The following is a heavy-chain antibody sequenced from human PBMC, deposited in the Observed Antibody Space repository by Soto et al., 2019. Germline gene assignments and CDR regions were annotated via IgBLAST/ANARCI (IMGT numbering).Heavy chain of an antibody. D-gene: IGHD3-9*01. Sequence: SETLSLTCDVSGDSISSSTYYWGWIRQPPGKGLEWLASIYYSGAAYYNPSLRSRVSISVDTSNNRFSLALTSLTAADTAVYFCARARYYDWCFDLWGLGTPVTVSS. CDR2: IYYSGAA. CDR1: GDSISSSTYY. CDR3: ARARYYDWCFDL. J-gene: IGHJ4*02. V-gene: IGHV4-39*02.